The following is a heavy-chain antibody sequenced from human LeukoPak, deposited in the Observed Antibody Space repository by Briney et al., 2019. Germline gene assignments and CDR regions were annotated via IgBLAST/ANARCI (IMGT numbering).Heavy chain of an antibody. CDR1: GYTFTGYY. Sequence: ASVKVSCKASGYTFTGYYMHWVRQAPGQGLEWMGWINPNSGGTNYAQKFQGRVTMTRDTSTSTAYMELSRLRSDDTAVYYCARRGASDYGDYDWYFDLWGRGTLVTVSS. V-gene: IGHV1-2*02. D-gene: IGHD4-17*01. CDR2: INPNSGGT. CDR3: ARRGASDYGDYDWYFDL. J-gene: IGHJ2*01.